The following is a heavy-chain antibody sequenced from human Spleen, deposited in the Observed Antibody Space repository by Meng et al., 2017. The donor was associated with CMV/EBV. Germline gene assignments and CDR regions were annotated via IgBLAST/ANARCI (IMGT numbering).Heavy chain of an antibody. CDR3: ARDLYSGTSL. D-gene: IGHD1-26*01. V-gene: IGHV3-72*01. CDR1: GFTCSVHF. Sequence: CAASGFTCSVHFMGWVRQAPGKGLEWVGRSRNKANSYVTEYAASVKGRFTISRDESENSVYLQMNSLKTEDTALYFCARDLYSGTSLWGQGSLVTVSS. CDR2: SRNKANSYVT. J-gene: IGHJ4*02.